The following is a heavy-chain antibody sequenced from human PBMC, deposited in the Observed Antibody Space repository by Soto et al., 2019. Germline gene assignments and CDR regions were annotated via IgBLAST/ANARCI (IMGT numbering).Heavy chain of an antibody. CDR1: GYTFTSYA. CDR3: AVGEASIAARPGGYYYYGMDV. Sequence: ASVKVSCKASGYTFTSYAMHWVRQAPGQRLEWMGWINAGNGNTKYSQKFQGRVTITRDTSASTAYMELSSLRSEDTAVYYCAVGEASIAARPGGYYYYGMDVWGQGTTVTVSS. CDR2: INAGNGNT. V-gene: IGHV1-3*01. J-gene: IGHJ6*02. D-gene: IGHD6-6*01.